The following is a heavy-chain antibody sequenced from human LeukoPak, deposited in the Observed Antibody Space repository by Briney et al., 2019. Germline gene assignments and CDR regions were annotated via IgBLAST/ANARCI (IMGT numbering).Heavy chain of an antibody. CDR1: GFTFTNYA. Sequence: PGGSLRLSCLASGFTFTNYAMNWVRQAPGKGLEWVAAINPGGDTTYSADSVRGRFIISRDNSKNTLYLQMGSLRAEDMAVYYCARGLTTVTTLWTFGAAYFDYWGQGTLVTVSS. V-gene: IGHV3-23*01. J-gene: IGHJ4*02. D-gene: IGHD4-17*01. CDR2: INPGGDTT. CDR3: ARGLTTVTTLWTFGAAYFDY.